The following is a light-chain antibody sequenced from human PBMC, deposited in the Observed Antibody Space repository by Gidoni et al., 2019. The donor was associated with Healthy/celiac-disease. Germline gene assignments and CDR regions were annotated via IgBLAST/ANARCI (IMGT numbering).Light chain of an antibody. CDR2: DVS. CDR1: SSDVGPYNY. J-gene: IGLJ1*01. CDR3: CSYAGTFIYV. V-gene: IGLV2-11*01. Sequence: QSALTQPPSVSGSPGQSVPISCTRTSSDVGPYNYVSWYQQHPGKAPKVMIYDVSKRPAWVPDRFSGSKSGNTASLTISGLQAEDEADYYCCSYAGTFIYVFGSGTKVTVL.